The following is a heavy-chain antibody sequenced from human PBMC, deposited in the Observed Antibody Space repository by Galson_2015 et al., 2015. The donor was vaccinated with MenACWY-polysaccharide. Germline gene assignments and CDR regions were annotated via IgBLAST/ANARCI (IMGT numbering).Heavy chain of an antibody. V-gene: IGHV3-23*01. CDR3: AKDASNSWFDS. Sequence: LRLSGAASGFTFSTYGLGWVRQAPGQGLEWVSTLAGSGTNTYYADSVRGRFTLSRDNSKKMLYLQMNSLRAEDTALYYCAKDASNSWFDSWGQGTLVTVSS. J-gene: IGHJ5*01. CDR1: GFTFSTYG. D-gene: IGHD4-23*01. CDR2: LAGSGTNT.